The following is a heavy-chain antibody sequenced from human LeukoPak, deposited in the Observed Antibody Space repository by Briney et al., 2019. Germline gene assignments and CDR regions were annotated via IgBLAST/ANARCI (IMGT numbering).Heavy chain of an antibody. CDR2: IKQDGSEK. CDR1: GFTFSSYW. J-gene: IGHJ4*02. Sequence: GGSLRLSCAASGFTFSSYWMSWVRQAPGKGLEWVANIKQDGSEKYYLASVKGRFTISRDTAKNSLYLQMNSLRAEDTAVYYCARVGDNSGYYINFDYWGQGTLVTVSS. D-gene: IGHD3-22*01. V-gene: IGHV3-7*05. CDR3: ARVGDNSGYYINFDY.